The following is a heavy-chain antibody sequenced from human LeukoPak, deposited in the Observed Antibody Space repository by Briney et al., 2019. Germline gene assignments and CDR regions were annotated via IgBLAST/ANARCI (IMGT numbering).Heavy chain of an antibody. D-gene: IGHD3-3*01. CDR2: IRYDGSNK. V-gene: IGHV3-30*02. J-gene: IGHJ4*02. Sequence: PGGSLRLSCAASGFTFSSYGMHWVRQAPGKGLEWVAFIRYDGSNKYYAASVKGRFTISRDNSKNTLYLQMNSLRAEDTAVYYCAKDPGPETTIFGVVIGNYFDYWGQGTLVTVSS. CDR3: AKDPGPETTIFGVVIGNYFDY. CDR1: GFTFSSYG.